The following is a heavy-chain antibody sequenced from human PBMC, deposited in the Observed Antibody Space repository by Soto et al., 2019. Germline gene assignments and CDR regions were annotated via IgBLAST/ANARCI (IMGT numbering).Heavy chain of an antibody. Sequence: ASVKVSCKASGYTFTSYDINWVRQATGQGLEWMGWMNPNSGNTGYAQKFQGRVTMTRNTSISTAYMELSSLRSEDTAVYYCARSGEIITIFGVVIMDNWFDPWGLGTLVTVSS. J-gene: IGHJ5*02. CDR2: MNPNSGNT. CDR3: ARSGEIITIFGVVIMDNWFDP. V-gene: IGHV1-8*01. CDR1: GYTFTSYD. D-gene: IGHD3-3*01.